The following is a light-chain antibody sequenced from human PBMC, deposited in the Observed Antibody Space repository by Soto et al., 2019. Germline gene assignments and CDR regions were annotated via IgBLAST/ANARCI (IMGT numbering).Light chain of an antibody. J-gene: IGLJ3*02. CDR3: SSYAGSNTWV. V-gene: IGLV2-8*01. CDR2: EVS. CDR1: SGDVGRYNY. Sequence: QSALTQPPSASGSPGQSVTISCTGTSGDVGRYNYVSWYQQHPRTAPKLLIYEVSKRPSGVPDRFSGSKSGNTASLTVSGLQAEEEAHYYCSSYAGSNTWVFGGGTKLTVL.